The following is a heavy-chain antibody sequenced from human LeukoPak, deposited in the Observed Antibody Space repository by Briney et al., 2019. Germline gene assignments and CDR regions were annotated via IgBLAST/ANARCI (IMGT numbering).Heavy chain of an antibody. Sequence: GGSLRLSCAASGFTFLTSWMSWVRQAPGRGLEWVANIKEDGSEKYYVDSVKGRFTISRDNAKNSLYLQMNNLRVEDTAVYYCAREEVKSFDNWGQGTLVTVSS. CDR1: GFTFLTSW. J-gene: IGHJ4*02. CDR2: IKEDGSEK. CDR3: AREEVKSFDN. V-gene: IGHV3-7*03.